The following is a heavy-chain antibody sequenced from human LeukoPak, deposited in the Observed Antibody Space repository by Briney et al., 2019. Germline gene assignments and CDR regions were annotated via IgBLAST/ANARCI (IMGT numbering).Heavy chain of an antibody. Sequence: ESRPTLVQPTPPLALTCTFSGFSPHTSGVGVGWIRQPPGKALEWVALTNWDDDERYSPAPRNRRTITQAASTIQVVLTMTSMEPVDTATYYCAHLLVSGYQDFDYWGQGTLVTVSS. CDR3: AHLLVSGYQDFDY. V-gene: IGHV2-5*02. J-gene: IGHJ4*02. CDR1: GFSPHTSGVG. D-gene: IGHD3-22*01. CDR2: TNWDDDE.